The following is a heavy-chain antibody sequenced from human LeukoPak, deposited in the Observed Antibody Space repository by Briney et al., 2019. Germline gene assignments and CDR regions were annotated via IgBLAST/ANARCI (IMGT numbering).Heavy chain of an antibody. CDR2: TYYGGST. CDR1: GGSINSYY. CDR3: ARTRGYSGYDYEY. V-gene: IGHV4-59*01. J-gene: IGHJ4*02. Sequence: SETLSLTCTVSGGSINSYYWSWIRQPPGKGLEWIGYTYYGGSTNYNPSLKSRVTISVDTSKNQFSLKLSSVTAADTAVYYCARTRGYSGYDYEYWGQGTLVTVSS. D-gene: IGHD5-12*01.